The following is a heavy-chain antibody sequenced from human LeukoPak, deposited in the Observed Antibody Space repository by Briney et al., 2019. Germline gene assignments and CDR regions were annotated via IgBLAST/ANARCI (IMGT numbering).Heavy chain of an antibody. V-gene: IGHV3-23*01. CDR3: AKVIAYSFYYDSSGLPDY. D-gene: IGHD3-22*01. CDR2: ISGGGGET. Sequence: PGGSLRLSCAASGFTFSNNAMHWVRQAPGKGLEWVSSISGGGGETYYVDSVKGRFIISRDIPKNTLYLQMNSLRAEDTAIYYCAKVIAYSFYYDSSGLPDYWGQGTLVTVSS. J-gene: IGHJ4*02. CDR1: GFTFSNNA.